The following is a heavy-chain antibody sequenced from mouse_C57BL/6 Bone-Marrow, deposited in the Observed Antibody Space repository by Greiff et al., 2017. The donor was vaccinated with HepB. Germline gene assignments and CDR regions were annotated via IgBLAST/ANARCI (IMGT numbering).Heavy chain of an antibody. CDR2: ISDGGSYT. J-gene: IGHJ4*01. CDR1: GFTFSSYA. V-gene: IGHV5-4*01. CDR3: ARGSYYDSLYAMDY. Sequence: EVQGVESGGGLVKPGGSLKLSCAASGFTFSSYAMSWVRQTPEKRLEWVATISDGGSYTYYPANVKGRFTISRDNAKNNLYLQMSHLKSEDTAMYYCARGSYYDSLYAMDYWGQGTSVTVSS. D-gene: IGHD2-10*01.